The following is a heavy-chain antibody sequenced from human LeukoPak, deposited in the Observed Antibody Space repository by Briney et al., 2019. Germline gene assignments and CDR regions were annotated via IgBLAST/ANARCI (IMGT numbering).Heavy chain of an antibody. CDR1: GGSISTITYY. V-gene: IGHV4-39*07. Sequence: PSETLSLTCTVSGGSISTITYYWGWIRQPPGKGLEWVGHMYYRGNTFYNPSLKSRVTISVDTSKNQFSLKLSSVTAADTAVYYCARTTSGWFDPWGQGTLVTVSS. CDR2: MYYRGNT. CDR3: ARTTSGWFDP. D-gene: IGHD4-17*01. J-gene: IGHJ5*02.